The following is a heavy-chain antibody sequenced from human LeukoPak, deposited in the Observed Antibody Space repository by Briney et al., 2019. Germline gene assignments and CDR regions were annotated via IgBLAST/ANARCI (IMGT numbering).Heavy chain of an antibody. CDR2: INHSGST. CDR1: GGSFSGYY. CDR3: ARGHSLPTGYPFDY. Sequence: SETLSLTCAVYGGSFSGYYWSWIRQPPGKGLEWIGEINHSGSTNYNPFLRSRVTISVDTSKNQFSLKLSSVTAADTAVYYCARGHSLPTGYPFDYWGQGTLVTVSS. V-gene: IGHV4-34*01. J-gene: IGHJ4*02. D-gene: IGHD1-14*01.